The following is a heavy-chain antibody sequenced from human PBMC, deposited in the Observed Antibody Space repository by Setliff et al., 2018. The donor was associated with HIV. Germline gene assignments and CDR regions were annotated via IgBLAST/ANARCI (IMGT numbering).Heavy chain of an antibody. Sequence: PSETLSLTCAVSGYSIGSGSFWGWIRQPPGKGLEWIATIPHNGGTYYNPDPSLTGRVTISVDTSKNQFSLKLAFVTAADTAVYYSARYSTLTTNFDYWGQGTLVTVSS. CDR1: GYSIGSGSF. J-gene: IGHJ4*02. CDR3: ARYSTLTTNFDY. CDR2: IPHNGGT. D-gene: IGHD4-17*01. V-gene: IGHV4-38-2*01.